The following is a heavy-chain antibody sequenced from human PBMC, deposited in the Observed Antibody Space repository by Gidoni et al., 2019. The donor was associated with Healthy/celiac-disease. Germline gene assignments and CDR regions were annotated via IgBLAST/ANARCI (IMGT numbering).Heavy chain of an antibody. CDR3: AKDQVTYYDFWSGPGLGFDY. V-gene: IGHV3-23*01. CDR1: GFPFSSHA. J-gene: IGHJ4*02. Sequence: VQLLVSGGGLVQPGGSLRLSCAASGFPFSSHAMSWVRQAQGKGLEWVSGISVSGGSTYSADSVKGRFTISRDNAKNTLYLQMNSLRAEDTAVYYCAKDQVTYYDFWSGPGLGFDYWGQGTLVTVSS. D-gene: IGHD3-3*01. CDR2: ISVSGGST.